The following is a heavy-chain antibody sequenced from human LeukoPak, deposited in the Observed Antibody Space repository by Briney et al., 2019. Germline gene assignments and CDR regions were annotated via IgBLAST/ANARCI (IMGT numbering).Heavy chain of an antibody. J-gene: IGHJ4*02. CDR3: ARGSRVLRYFDWSYDY. V-gene: IGHV3-7*01. CDR2: INQDGSEK. Sequence: QSGGSLRLSCAASGFTFSSYWMSWVRQAPGKRLEWVANINQDGSEKYYVDSVKGRFTISRDNAKNSLYLQMNSLRAEDTAVYYCARGSRVLRYFDWSYDYWGQGTLVTVSS. D-gene: IGHD3-9*01. CDR1: GFTFSSYW.